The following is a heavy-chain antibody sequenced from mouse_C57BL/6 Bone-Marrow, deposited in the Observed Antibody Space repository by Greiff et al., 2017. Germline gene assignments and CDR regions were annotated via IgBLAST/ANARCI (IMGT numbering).Heavy chain of an antibody. CDR2: ISSGSSTI. CDR3: ARGPDY. V-gene: IGHV5-17*01. J-gene: IGHJ2*01. Sequence: EVKLVESGGGLVKPGGSLKLSCAASGFTFSDYGMHWVRQAPEKGLAWVAYISSGSSTIYYADTVKGRFTISRDNAKNTLFLHMTSLRSEDTAMYYCARGPDYWGQGTTLTVSS. CDR1: GFTFSDYG.